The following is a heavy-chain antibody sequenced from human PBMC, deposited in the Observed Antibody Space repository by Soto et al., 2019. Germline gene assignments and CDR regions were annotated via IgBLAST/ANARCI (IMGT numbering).Heavy chain of an antibody. V-gene: IGHV5-10-1*01. CDR2: IDPSNSYH. CDR3: ARQKYDWASYGMDV. CDR1: AETFVTNW. J-gene: IGHJ6*02. D-gene: IGHD1-20*01. Sequence: PGESLKISCQGSAETFVTNWVSWVRLLPGKGLEWMGRIDPSNSYHDYSPSFYGHVTISVDKSSFTVFLQWDRLRASDTGIYYCARQKYDWASYGMDVWGQGTTVTVSS.